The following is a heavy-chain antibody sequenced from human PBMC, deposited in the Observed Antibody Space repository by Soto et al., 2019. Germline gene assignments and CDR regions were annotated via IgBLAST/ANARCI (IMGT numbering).Heavy chain of an antibody. CDR1: GDSISPSY. CDR2: IYYTGNT. D-gene: IGHD2-2*03. CDR3: AAGLDHNKVGY. Sequence: SETLSLTCTVSGDSISPSYWNWVRQPPGKRPEWIGCIYYTGNTHYNPPLKSRVTISRDTSKNQFSLELTSVTAADTAMYSCAAGLDHNKVGYWGQGTLVT. J-gene: IGHJ4*02. V-gene: IGHV4-59*01.